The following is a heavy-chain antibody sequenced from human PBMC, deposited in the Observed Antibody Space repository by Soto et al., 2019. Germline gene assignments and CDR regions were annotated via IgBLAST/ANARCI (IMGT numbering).Heavy chain of an antibody. CDR2: IWYGGSNK. CDR3: ARDGKAAPSLDY. V-gene: IGHV3-33*01. J-gene: IGHJ4*02. D-gene: IGHD6-6*01. CDR1: GFTFSSYG. Sequence: PGGSLRLSCAASGFTFSSYGMHWVRQAPGKGLEWVAVIWYGGSNKYYADSVKGRFTISRDNSKNTLYLQMNSLRAEDTAVYYCARDGKAAPSLDYWGQGTLVTVSS.